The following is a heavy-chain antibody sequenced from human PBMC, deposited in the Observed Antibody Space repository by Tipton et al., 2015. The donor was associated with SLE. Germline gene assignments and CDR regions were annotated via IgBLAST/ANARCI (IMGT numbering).Heavy chain of an antibody. CDR3: ARGRKRTSGYYYFHH. V-gene: IGHV4-34*01. CDR2: INHSGST. D-gene: IGHD3-22*01. J-gene: IGHJ1*01. CDR1: GGSFSGYY. Sequence: TLSLTCAVYGGSFSGYYWSWIRQPPGKGLEWIGEINHSGSTNYTPSLKSRVTISVDTSKNQFSLKLSSVTAADTAVYYCARGRKRTSGYYYFHHWGQGTLVTVSS.